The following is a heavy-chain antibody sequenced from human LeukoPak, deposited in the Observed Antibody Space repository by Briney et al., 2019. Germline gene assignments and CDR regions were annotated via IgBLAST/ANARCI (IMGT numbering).Heavy chain of an antibody. Sequence: GESLKISCKGSGYSFTNYWIGWVRQMPGKGLEWMGIIYPGDSDTRYSPSFQGQVTISADKSISTAYLQWSSLKASDTAMYYCARLNSYYAILTGLDYWGQGTLVTVSS. CDR3: ARLNSYYAILTGLDY. D-gene: IGHD3-9*01. V-gene: IGHV5-51*01. CDR2: IYPGDSDT. J-gene: IGHJ4*02. CDR1: GYSFTNYW.